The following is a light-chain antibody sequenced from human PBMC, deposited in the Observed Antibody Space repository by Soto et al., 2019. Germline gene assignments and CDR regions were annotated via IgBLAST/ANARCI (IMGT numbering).Light chain of an antibody. CDR1: QTINDW. CDR3: QQYNSYSYP. J-gene: IGKJ2*01. CDR2: RAS. V-gene: IGKV1-5*03. Sequence: DIQMTQSPSTLSASVGDRVTIACRASQTINDWLAWYQQKPGKAPNLLIYRASNLQSGVPSRFSGSGSGTEFTLTISSLQPDDFATYYCQQYNSYSYPFGQGTKLEIK.